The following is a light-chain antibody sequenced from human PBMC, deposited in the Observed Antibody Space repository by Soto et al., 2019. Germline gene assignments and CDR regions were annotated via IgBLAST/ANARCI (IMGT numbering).Light chain of an antibody. Sequence: QSVLTQPPSASGTPGQRVTISCSGSRSNIGSNTVNWYQQLPGAAPKVLIQNNNQRPSGVPDRFSGSKSGTSASLAISGLQSGDEADYYCAAWDDSLSGWEFGGGTKLTVL. CDR1: RSNIGSNT. V-gene: IGLV1-44*01. CDR2: NNN. J-gene: IGLJ2*01. CDR3: AAWDDSLSGWE.